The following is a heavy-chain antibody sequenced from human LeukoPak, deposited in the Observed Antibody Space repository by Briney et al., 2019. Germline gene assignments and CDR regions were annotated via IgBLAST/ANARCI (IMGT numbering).Heavy chain of an antibody. CDR3: ARDATSGRVITGEIDY. CDR1: GFTFSSYW. Sequence: GRSLRLSCAASGFTFSSYWMHWVRHAPGKGLVWVSRINSDGSSTSYADSVKGRFTISRDNAKNTLYMQMNSLRAEDTAVYYCARDATSGRVITGEIDYWGQGTLVTVSS. D-gene: IGHD1-26*01. J-gene: IGHJ4*02. V-gene: IGHV3-74*01. CDR2: INSDGSST.